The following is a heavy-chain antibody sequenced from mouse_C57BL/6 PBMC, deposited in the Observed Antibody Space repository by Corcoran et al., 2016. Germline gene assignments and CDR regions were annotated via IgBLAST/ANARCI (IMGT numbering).Heavy chain of an antibody. Sequence: QVQLQPSGTELVKPVASVMISCKASGYTFTVYNQNWVKQRPGQGLEWIGWIFPGSGSTYYNEKFKGKATLTVDKSSSTAYMLLSSLTSEDSAVYFCARRVTVVGYVDVWCTGTTVTVS. CDR1: GYTFTVYN. D-gene: IGHD1-1*01. CDR3: ARRVTVVGYVDV. V-gene: IGHV1-75*01. J-gene: IGHJ1*03. CDR2: IFPGSGST.